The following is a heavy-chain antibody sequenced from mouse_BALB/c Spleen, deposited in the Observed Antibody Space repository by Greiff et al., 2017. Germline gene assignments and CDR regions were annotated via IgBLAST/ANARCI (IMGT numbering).Heavy chain of an antibody. J-gene: IGHJ4*01. V-gene: IGHV1-9*01. CDR2: ILPGSGST. CDR3: ARWGSYYYGSRDAMDY. Sequence: QVQLQQSGAELMKPGASVKISCKATGYTFSSYWIEWVKQRPGHGLEWIGEILPGSGSTNYNEKFKGKATFTADTSSNTAYMQLSSLTSEDSAVYYCARWGSYYYGSRDAMDYWGQGTSVTVST. D-gene: IGHD1-1*01. CDR1: GYTFSSYW.